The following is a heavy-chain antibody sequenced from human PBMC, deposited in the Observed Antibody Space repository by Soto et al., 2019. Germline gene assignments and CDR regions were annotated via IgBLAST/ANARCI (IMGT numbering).Heavy chain of an antibody. V-gene: IGHV1-69*02. CDR3: ASDSSGYYSSYYFDY. D-gene: IGHD3-22*01. CDR2: IIPTLGIA. CDR1: GGTFSSYT. Sequence: QVQLVQSGAEVKKPGSSVKVSCKASGGTFSSYTISWVRQAPGQGLEWMGRIIPTLGIANYAQKFQGRVTIPGDQSPXKAYMELSSLRSEDTAVYYCASDSSGYYSSYYFDYWGQGTLVTVSS. J-gene: IGHJ4*02.